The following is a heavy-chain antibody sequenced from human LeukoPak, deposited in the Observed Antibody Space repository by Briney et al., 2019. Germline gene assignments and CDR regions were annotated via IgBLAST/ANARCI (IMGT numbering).Heavy chain of an antibody. V-gene: IGHV1-46*01. Sequence: ASVKVSCKASGYAFTSYYIHWVRQAPGQGLEWMGVINPSSGGTSYAQKFQGRVTMTRGTSTGTVYMALSSLRSEDTAVYYCARPGYSYGLDYWGQGTLVTVSS. J-gene: IGHJ4*02. CDR1: GYAFTSYY. D-gene: IGHD5-18*01. CDR3: ARPGYSYGLDY. CDR2: INPSSGGT.